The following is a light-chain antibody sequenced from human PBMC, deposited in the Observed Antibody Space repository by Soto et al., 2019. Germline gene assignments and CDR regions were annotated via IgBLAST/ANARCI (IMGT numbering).Light chain of an antibody. J-gene: IGKJ1*01. CDR2: KAS. CDR3: QQYNSYWT. Sequence: DIQMTQSPSTLSASVGDRVTITCRASQSISSSLAWYQQKPGKAPKLLIYKASSLESGVPSRFSGSGSGTEFTLNISIVQADDVATYYCQQYNSYWTFGQGTKVEIK. V-gene: IGKV1-5*03. CDR1: QSISSS.